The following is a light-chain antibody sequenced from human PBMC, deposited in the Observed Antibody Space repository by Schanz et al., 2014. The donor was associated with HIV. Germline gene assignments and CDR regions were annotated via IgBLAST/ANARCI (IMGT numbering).Light chain of an antibody. Sequence: QLVLTQSPSASASLGASVKLTCTLDSGHRTYAIAWHQQQPEKGPRYLMNLNSDGSHSKGDGIPDRFSGSSSGAERYLTISSLQSEDEADYYCQTWGTGDVVFGGGTKLTVL. V-gene: IGLV4-69*02. J-gene: IGLJ2*01. CDR3: QTWGTGDVV. CDR2: LNSDGSH. CDR1: SGHRTYA.